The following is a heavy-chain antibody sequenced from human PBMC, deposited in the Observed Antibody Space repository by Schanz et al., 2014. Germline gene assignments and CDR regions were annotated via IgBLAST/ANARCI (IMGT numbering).Heavy chain of an antibody. CDR1: GYTFTSYY. D-gene: IGHD2-21*01. J-gene: IGHJ3*02. V-gene: IGHV1-46*03. CDR3: ARGPSTGDFDI. Sequence: QVQLVQSGAEVKKPGASVKVSCKASGYTFTSYYMHWVRQAPGQGLEWMGKINPSSGTTRIAQNFQGRLTVTRDTSTSTVNMELSSLRSEDTAVYFCARGPSTGDFDIWGQGTMVAVSS. CDR2: INPSSGTT.